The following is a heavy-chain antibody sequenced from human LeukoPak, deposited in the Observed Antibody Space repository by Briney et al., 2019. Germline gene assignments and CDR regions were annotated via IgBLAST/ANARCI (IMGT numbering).Heavy chain of an antibody. CDR3: ARLRSGYDLFDY. Sequence: SETLSLTCTVSGGSISSSSYYWGWIRQTPGKGLEWIGSIYYSGSTYYNPSLKSRVTISVDTSKNQFSLKLSSVTAADTAVYYCARLRSGYDLFDYWGQGTLVTVSS. J-gene: IGHJ4*02. CDR1: GGSISSSSYY. V-gene: IGHV4-39*01. CDR2: IYYSGST. D-gene: IGHD5-12*01.